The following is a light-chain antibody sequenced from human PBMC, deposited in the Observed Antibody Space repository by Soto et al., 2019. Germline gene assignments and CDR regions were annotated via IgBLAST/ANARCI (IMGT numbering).Light chain of an antibody. V-gene: IGKV1-5*03. CDR2: KAS. CDR1: QTISSW. Sequence: DIQMTQSPSTLSGSVGDRVTITCRASQTISSWLAWYQQKPGKAPKLLIYKASTLKSGVPSRFSGSGSGTDFTLTISSLQPDDLAPYDCQHYNSYSEAFGQGTKVELK. CDR3: QHYNSYSEA. J-gene: IGKJ1*01.